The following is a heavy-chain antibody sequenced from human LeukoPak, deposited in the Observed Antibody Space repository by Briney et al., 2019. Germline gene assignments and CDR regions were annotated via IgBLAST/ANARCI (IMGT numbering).Heavy chain of an antibody. CDR3: ARWQSYDRSGYYWIDY. D-gene: IGHD3-22*01. Sequence: GGSLRLSCAASGFTFSSYAMSWVRQAPGKGLEWVSAISGSGGSTYYADSVKGRFTISRDNSKNTLYLQMNSLRAEDTAVYYCARWQSYDRSGYYWIDYWGQGTLVTVSS. V-gene: IGHV3-23*01. J-gene: IGHJ4*02. CDR1: GFTFSSYA. CDR2: ISGSGGST.